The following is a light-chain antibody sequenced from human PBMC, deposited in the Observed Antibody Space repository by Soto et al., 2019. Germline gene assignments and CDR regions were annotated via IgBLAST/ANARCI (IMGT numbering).Light chain of an antibody. CDR2: GAS. CDR3: QQYATSPLT. Sequence: EIVLTQSPGTLSLSPGERATLSCRASQSVSSSYLAWCQQKPGQAPRLLIYGASSRATGIPDRFSGSGSGTDFTLTISRLEPEDCAVYYCQQYATSPLTFGGGTKVEIK. J-gene: IGKJ4*01. V-gene: IGKV3-20*01. CDR1: QSVSSSY.